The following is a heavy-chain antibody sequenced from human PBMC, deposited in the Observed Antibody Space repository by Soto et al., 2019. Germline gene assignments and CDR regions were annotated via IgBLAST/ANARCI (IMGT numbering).Heavy chain of an antibody. J-gene: IGHJ4*02. CDR3: ARSPLYSIRAGYFDY. Sequence: PSETLSLTCAVSSGSISSSNWWSWVRQPPGKGLEWIGEIYHSGSTNYNPSLKSRVTISVDKSKNQFSLKLSSVTAADTAVYYCARSPLYSIRAGYFDYWGQGTLVTVSS. V-gene: IGHV4-4*02. CDR1: SGSISSSNW. D-gene: IGHD2-8*01. CDR2: IYHSGST.